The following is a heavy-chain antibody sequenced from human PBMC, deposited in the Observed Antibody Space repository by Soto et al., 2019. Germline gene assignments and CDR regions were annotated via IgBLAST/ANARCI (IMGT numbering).Heavy chain of an antibody. D-gene: IGHD3-3*01. V-gene: IGHV1-2*04. CDR2: INPNSGGT. Sequence: ASVKVSCKASGYTFTGYYMHWVRQAPGQGLEWMGWINPNSGGTNYAQKFQGWVTMTRDTSISTAYMELSRLRSDDTAVYYCARDLKTSDYDFWSGYPGYYFDYWGQGTLVTSPQ. CDR3: ARDLKTSDYDFWSGYPGYYFDY. CDR1: GYTFTGYY. J-gene: IGHJ4*02.